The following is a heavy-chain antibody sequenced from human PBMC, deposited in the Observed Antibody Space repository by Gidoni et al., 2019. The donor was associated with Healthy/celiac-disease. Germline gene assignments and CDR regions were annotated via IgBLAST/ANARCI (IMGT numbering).Heavy chain of an antibody. CDR2: NNAGNGNT. CDR3: ARGGLDYYGMDV. CDR1: GYTFTRDA. J-gene: IGHJ6*02. Sequence: QVQRVQSGAEATKPGAAATVSCNAAGYTFTRDAMHWVRHAPGQRLEGVGSNNAGNGNTNYSPKFQCRVLMSSDTFASIAYTELSSLRSAVTAVYYCARGGLDYYGMDVWGQGTTVTVSS. V-gene: IGHV1-3*01. D-gene: IGHD5-12*01.